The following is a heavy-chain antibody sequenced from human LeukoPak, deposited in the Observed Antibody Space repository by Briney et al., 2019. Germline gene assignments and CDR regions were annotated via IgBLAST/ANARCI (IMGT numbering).Heavy chain of an antibody. D-gene: IGHD2-21*02. CDR3: ARGAVTARSFDY. V-gene: IGHV3-21*01. CDR1: GFTFSSYS. Sequence: GGSLRLSCAASGFTFSSYSMNWVRQAPGKGLEWFSSISSSSSYIYYADSVKGRFTISRDNAKNSLYLQMNSLRAEDTAVYYCARGAVTARSFDYWGQGTLVSVSS. CDR2: ISSSSSYI. J-gene: IGHJ4*02.